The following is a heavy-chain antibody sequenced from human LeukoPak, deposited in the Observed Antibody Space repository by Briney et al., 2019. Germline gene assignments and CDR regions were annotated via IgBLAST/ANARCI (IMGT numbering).Heavy chain of an antibody. Sequence: AGSLRLSCAASGFTFSSYAMSWVRQAPGKGLEWVSLISGSGGRTYYADSVKGRFTISRDNSKNTLYLQMNSLRVEDTAVYYCAKGNIAARQDIMDVWGQGTTVTVSS. CDR3: AKGNIAARQDIMDV. D-gene: IGHD6-6*01. J-gene: IGHJ6*02. CDR1: GFTFSSYA. V-gene: IGHV3-23*01. CDR2: ISGSGGRT.